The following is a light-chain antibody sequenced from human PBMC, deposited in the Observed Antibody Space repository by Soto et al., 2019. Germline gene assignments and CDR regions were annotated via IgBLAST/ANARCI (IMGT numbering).Light chain of an antibody. CDR2: DVS. Sequence: QSALTQPASVSGSPGQSITISCTGTSSDVGGYNYVSWYQQHPGKAPKLMTYDVSNRPSGVSNRFSGSKSGNTASLTISGLQAEDEADYYCSSYTSSSTPGFGTGTKLTVL. V-gene: IGLV2-14*01. CDR1: SSDVGGYNY. J-gene: IGLJ1*01. CDR3: SSYTSSSTPG.